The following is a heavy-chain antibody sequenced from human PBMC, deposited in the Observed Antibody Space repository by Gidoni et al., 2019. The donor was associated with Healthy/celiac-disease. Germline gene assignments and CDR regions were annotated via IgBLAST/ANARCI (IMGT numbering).Heavy chain of an antibody. CDR3: AETTGIAARGDWFDP. Sequence: EVQLLESGGGLVQPGGSLRLSCAASGFTFSRYAMSWVRQAPGKGLEWVSAISGSGGSTYYADSVKGRFTISRDNSKNTLYLQMNSLRAEDTAVYYCAETTGIAARGDWFDPWGQGTLVTVSS. V-gene: IGHV3-23*01. J-gene: IGHJ5*02. CDR1: GFTFSRYA. CDR2: ISGSGGST. D-gene: IGHD6-6*01.